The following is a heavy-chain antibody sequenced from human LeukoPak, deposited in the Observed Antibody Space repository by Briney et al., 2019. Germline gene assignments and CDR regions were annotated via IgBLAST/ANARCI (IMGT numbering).Heavy chain of an antibody. D-gene: IGHD3-16*02. V-gene: IGHV4-34*01. CDR3: ARSGYVWGSYRYTTLYFDY. CDR1: GGSFSGYY. J-gene: IGHJ4*02. Sequence: SETLSLTCAVYGGSFSGYYWSWIRQPPGKGLEGIGEINHSGSTNYNPSLKSRVTISVDTSKNQFSLKLSSVTAADTAVYYCARSGYVWGSYRYTTLYFDYWGQGTLVTVSS. CDR2: INHSGST.